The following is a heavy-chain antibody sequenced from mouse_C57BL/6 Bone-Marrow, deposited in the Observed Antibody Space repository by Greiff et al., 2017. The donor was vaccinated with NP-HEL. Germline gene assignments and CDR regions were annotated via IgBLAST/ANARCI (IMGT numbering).Heavy chain of an antibody. J-gene: IGHJ2*01. CDR1: GYTFTSYG. CDR3: ARWAGGSSSYYFDY. Sequence: QVQLQQSGAELARPGASVKLSCKASGYTFTSYGISWVKQRPGQGLEWIGEIYPRSGNTYYNEKFKGKATLTADKSSSTAYMELRSLTSEDSAVYFCARWAGGSSSYYFDYWGQGTTLTVSS. CDR2: IYPRSGNT. D-gene: IGHD1-1*01. V-gene: IGHV1-81*01.